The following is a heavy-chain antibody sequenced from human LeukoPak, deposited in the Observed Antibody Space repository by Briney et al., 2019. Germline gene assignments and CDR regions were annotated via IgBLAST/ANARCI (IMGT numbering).Heavy chain of an antibody. J-gene: IGHJ5*02. CDR3: ARDAGNSGYGCDL. V-gene: IGHV3-48*01. D-gene: IGHD5-12*01. Sequence: GGSLRLSCAAYGFIFSQYSMNWVRQAPGKGLEWVSHIRSSSETFYADSVKGRFTISRDNARNSLYLQMNNLRGEDTAIYYCARDAGNSGYGCDLWGQGTLVTVSS. CDR1: GFIFSQYS. CDR2: IRSSSET.